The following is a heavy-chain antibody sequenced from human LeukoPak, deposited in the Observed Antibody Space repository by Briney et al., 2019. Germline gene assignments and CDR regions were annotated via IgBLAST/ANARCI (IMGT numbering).Heavy chain of an antibody. D-gene: IGHD4-17*01. CDR1: GVTFSGYY. Sequence: SETLSLTCAVYGVTFSGYYWSWIPQPPGKGLEWIGEINHRGSTNYNPSHKRRVTISVDTSKNQCSLKLSSVSAADTAVYYCARETMTKVTYYFYYWGQGTLVTVSS. CDR3: ARETMTKVTYYFYY. CDR2: INHRGST. V-gene: IGHV4-34*01. J-gene: IGHJ4*02.